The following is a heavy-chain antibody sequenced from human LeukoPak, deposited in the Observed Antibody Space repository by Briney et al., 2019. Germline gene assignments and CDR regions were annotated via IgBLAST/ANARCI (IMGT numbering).Heavy chain of an antibody. Sequence: SQTLSLTCTVSGGSITTGGYYWSWIRQHPGKGLEWVGYSFHTGSTYYNPSLKSRVTVSVDTSKNQFSLRVTSVTAADTAVYYCARVVIRGNWFDPWGQGTLVTVSS. J-gene: IGHJ5*02. D-gene: IGHD4-23*01. CDR2: SFHTGST. CDR1: GGSITTGGYY. CDR3: ARVVIRGNWFDP. V-gene: IGHV4-31*03.